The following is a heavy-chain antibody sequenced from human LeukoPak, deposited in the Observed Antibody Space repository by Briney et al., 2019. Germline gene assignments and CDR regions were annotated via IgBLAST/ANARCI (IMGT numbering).Heavy chain of an antibody. V-gene: IGHV1-18*01. D-gene: IGHD3-10*01. CDR2: ISAYNGNT. J-gene: IGHJ3*02. CDR3: ARVLLWFGEFIDAFDI. CDR1: GYTFTSYG. Sequence: ASVKVSCKASGYTFTSYGISWVRQAPGQGPEWMGWISAYNGNTNYAQKLQGRVTMTTDTSTSTAYMELRSLRSDDTAVYYCARVLLWFGEFIDAFDIWGQGTMVTVSS.